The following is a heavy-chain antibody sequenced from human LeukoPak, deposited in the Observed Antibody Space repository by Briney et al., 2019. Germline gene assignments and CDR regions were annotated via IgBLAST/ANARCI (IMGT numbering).Heavy chain of an antibody. D-gene: IGHD3-3*01. Sequence: SETLSLTCAVYGGSFSGYYWSWIRQPPGRGLEWIGEINHSGSTNYNPSLKSRVTISVDTSKNQFSLKLSSVTAADTAVYYCARLRLRFLEWLLYRHAFDIWGQGTTVTVSS. V-gene: IGHV4-34*01. CDR1: GGSFSGYY. J-gene: IGHJ3*02. CDR3: ARLRLRFLEWLLYRHAFDI. CDR2: INHSGST.